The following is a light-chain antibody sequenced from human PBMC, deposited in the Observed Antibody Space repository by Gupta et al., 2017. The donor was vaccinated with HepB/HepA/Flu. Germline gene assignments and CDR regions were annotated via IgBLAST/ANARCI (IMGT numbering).Light chain of an antibody. V-gene: IGLV2-23*01. CDR2: EGT. Sequence: HSALTQPASVSGSPGQSITISCTGTSSDVGSYNLFSWYQQHPGKAPDLMIYEGTTRPSGVPNRFSGSKSGTRASLTTAGLQAEKGADFYGCCEVGGRTMWVFGGGTKLTVL. CDR3: CCEVGGRTMWV. J-gene: IGLJ2*01. CDR1: SSDVGSYNL.